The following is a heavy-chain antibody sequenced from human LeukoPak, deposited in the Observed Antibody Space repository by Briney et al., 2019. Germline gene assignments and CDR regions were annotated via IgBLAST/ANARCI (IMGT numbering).Heavy chain of an antibody. Sequence: SETLSLTCTVSGGSISSSSYYWSWIRQPPGKGLEWIGYIYYSGSTNYNPSLKSRVTISVDTSKNQFSLKLSSVTAADTAVYYCARVSTNTIFGVVITGAGYYYYMDVWGKGTTVTVSS. CDR3: ARVSTNTIFGVVITGAGYYYYMDV. CDR2: IYYSGST. CDR1: GGSISSSSYY. V-gene: IGHV4-61*01. D-gene: IGHD3-3*01. J-gene: IGHJ6*03.